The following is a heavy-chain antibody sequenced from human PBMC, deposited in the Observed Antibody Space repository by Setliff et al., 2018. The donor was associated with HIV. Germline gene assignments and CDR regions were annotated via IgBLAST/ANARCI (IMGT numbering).Heavy chain of an antibody. CDR2: ITGSGDST. CDR1: GFTFSSYA. Sequence: PGGSLRLSCAASGFTFSSYAMTWVRQAPGKGLEWVSSITGSGDSTYYANSVKGRFTISRDSSKNTLSLQMSSLRAEDTAVYYCAREAVDDYARYFDYWGQGSLVTVSS. CDR3: AREAVDDYARYFDY. D-gene: IGHD4-17*01. V-gene: IGHV3-23*01. J-gene: IGHJ4*02.